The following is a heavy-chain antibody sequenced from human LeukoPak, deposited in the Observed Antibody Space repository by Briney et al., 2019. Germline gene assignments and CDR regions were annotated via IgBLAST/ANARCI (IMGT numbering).Heavy chain of an antibody. J-gene: IGHJ4*02. CDR3: ARVPATGDVYFDY. CDR2: IYYSGST. V-gene: IGHV4-61*01. Sequence: SETLSLTCTVSGGSVSSGSYYWSWIRQPPGKGLEWIGYIYYSGSTNYNPSLKSRVTISVDTSKNQFSLKLSSVTAADTAVYYCARVPATGDVYFDYWGQGTLVTVSS. D-gene: IGHD2-2*01. CDR1: GGSVSSGSYY.